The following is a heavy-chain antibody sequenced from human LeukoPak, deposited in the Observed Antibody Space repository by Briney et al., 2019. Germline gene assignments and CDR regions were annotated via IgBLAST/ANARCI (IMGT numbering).Heavy chain of an antibody. D-gene: IGHD6-19*01. V-gene: IGHV1-18*01. CDR1: GYTFNNYG. CDR3: ARDHYSSGWYAADY. J-gene: IGHJ4*02. Sequence: ASVKVSCKAFGYTFNNYGISWVRQAPGQGLEWMGWISAYNGNTNYAQKLQGRVTMTTDTSTSTAYMELRSLRSDDTAVYYCARDHYSSGWYAADYWGQGTLVTVSS. CDR2: ISAYNGNT.